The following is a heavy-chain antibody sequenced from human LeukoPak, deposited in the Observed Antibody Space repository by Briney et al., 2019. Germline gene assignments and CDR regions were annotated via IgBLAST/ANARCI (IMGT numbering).Heavy chain of an antibody. CDR1: GGSVTSTIW. D-gene: IGHD3-3*01. Sequence: SETLSLTCGVSGGSVTSTIWWTWVRQPPGKGLEWIGEVHLDGRTNYNPSLKSRLTMSVDLSENHVSLKLTSVTAADTAVYYCAREGGFYRPLDYSGQGTLVTVSS. J-gene: IGHJ4*02. CDR3: AREGGFYRPLDY. CDR2: VHLDGRT. V-gene: IGHV4-4*02.